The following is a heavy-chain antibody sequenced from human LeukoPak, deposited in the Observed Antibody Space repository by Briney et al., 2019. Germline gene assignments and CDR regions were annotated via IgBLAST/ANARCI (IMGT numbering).Heavy chain of an antibody. D-gene: IGHD3-22*01. CDR3: ARGRYYYDSSGVDAFSV. CDR1: GFIFSDYY. CDR2: ITSSGSTV. Sequence: GGSLRLSCTASGFIFSDYYMDWIRQAPGKGLEWLSCITSSGSTVYYADSVKGRFTISRDNAKKSLYMQMNSLRAEDTAVYFCARGRYYYDSSGVDAFSVWGQGTMVAVSS. V-gene: IGHV3-11*01. J-gene: IGHJ3*01.